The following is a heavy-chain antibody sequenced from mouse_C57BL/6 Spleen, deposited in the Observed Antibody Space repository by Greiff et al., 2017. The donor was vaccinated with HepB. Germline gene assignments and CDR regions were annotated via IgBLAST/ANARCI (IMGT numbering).Heavy chain of an antibody. CDR1: GYAFTNYL. V-gene: IGHV1-54*01. CDR2: INPGSGGT. D-gene: IGHD2-3*01. J-gene: IGHJ4*01. CDR3: ARRDYDGYYDFAY. Sequence: VQLQQSGAELVRPGTSVKVSCKASGYAFTNYLIEWVKQRPGQGLEWIGVINPGSGGTNYNEKFKGKATLTADKSSSTAYMQLSSLTSEDSAVYFCARRDYDGYYDFAYWGQGTSVTVSS.